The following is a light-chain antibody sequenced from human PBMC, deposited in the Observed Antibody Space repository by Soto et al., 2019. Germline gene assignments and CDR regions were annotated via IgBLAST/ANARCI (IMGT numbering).Light chain of an antibody. V-gene: IGLV2-14*01. CDR2: GVS. J-gene: IGLJ3*02. CDR1: SSDVGAYDY. CDR3: SSYSSSSTLV. Sequence: QSVLTQPASVSGSPGQWVTISCTGASSDVGAYDYVSWYQQSPGKVPKLMIYGVSNRPSGVSHRFSGSKSGNTASLTISGLQAEDEGDYYCSSYSSSSTLVFGGGTQLTVL.